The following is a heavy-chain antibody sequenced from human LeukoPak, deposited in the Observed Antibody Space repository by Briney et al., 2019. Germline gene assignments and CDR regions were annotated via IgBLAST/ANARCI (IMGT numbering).Heavy chain of an antibody. CDR1: GYTFTSYY. V-gene: IGHV1-46*01. CDR3: ARERAVLDAFEI. J-gene: IGHJ3*02. Sequence: GASVKVSCKASGYTFTSYYMHWVRQAPGQGLEWMGIINPSGGSTSYAQKFTGRVTMTRDTSTSTVYMELSSLRSEDTAVYYCARERAVLDAFEIRGQGKMGTVSS. CDR2: INPSGGST. D-gene: IGHD6-19*01.